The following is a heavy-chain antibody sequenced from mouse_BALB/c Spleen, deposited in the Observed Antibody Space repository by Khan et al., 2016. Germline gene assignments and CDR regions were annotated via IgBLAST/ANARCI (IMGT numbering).Heavy chain of an antibody. D-gene: IGHD2-3*01. J-gene: IGHJ3*01. V-gene: IGHV4-1*02. CDR3: ARRDGYYVPWFAY. Sequence: EVELVESGGGLVQPGGSLKLSCAASGFDFSRYWMSWVRQAPGKGLEWIGEINPDSSTINYTPSLKDKFIISRDNAKNTLYLQMSKVRSEDTALYYCARRDGYYVPWFAYWGQGTLVTVSA. CDR1: GFDFSRYW. CDR2: INPDSSTI.